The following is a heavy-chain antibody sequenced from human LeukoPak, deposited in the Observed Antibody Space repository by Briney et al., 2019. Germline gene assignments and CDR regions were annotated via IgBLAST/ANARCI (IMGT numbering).Heavy chain of an antibody. D-gene: IGHD5/OR15-5a*01. CDR1: GSTFSDHY. CDR2: IRNKANSYNT. CDR3: VRDLRRGIKHYMDV. Sequence: PGGSLRLPCAASGSTFSDHYMDWVRLPPGKGLEWVGRIRNKANSYNTEYAASVKGRFTISRDDSKNSLYLQMNSLKTEDTAVYYCVRDLRRGIKHYMDVWGKGTTVTVSS. V-gene: IGHV3-72*01. J-gene: IGHJ6*03.